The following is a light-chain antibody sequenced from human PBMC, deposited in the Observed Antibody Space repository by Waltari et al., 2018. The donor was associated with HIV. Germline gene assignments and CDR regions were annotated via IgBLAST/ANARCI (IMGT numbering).Light chain of an antibody. CDR2: EVK. CDR1: WSDIGSYDL. V-gene: IGLV2-23*02. Sequence: QSALTQPASVSGSPGQSITLSCSGTWSDIGSYDLVSWYQHFPGKAPKRILYEVKERPSGVSPRYSGSKSGNTASLVISGLQSEDEADYYCCSYAGSGTFVVFGGGTRLTV. J-gene: IGLJ3*02. CDR3: CSYAGSGTFVV.